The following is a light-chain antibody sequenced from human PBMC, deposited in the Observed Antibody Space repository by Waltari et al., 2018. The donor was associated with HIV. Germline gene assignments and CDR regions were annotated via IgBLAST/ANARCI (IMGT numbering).Light chain of an antibody. Sequence: QSVLTQPPSASGTPGQRVTISCSGSSSTIGTKTVNWYQQLPGSAPKFLMYGNHVRPSGVPDRFPGSKSGTSASLAISGLRSEDEADYYCAAWDDSLNAWVFGGGTKVTVL. J-gene: IGLJ3*02. CDR3: AAWDDSLNAWV. CDR1: SSTIGTKT. V-gene: IGLV1-44*01. CDR2: GNH.